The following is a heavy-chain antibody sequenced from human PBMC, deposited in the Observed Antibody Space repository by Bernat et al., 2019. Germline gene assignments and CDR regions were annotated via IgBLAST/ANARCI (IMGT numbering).Heavy chain of an antibody. V-gene: IGHV3-23*01. CDR2: ISGSGGST. J-gene: IGHJ3*02. CDR3: AKDLARYSSSSYAFDI. Sequence: EVQLLESGGGLVQPGGSLRLSCAASGFTFSSYAMSWVRQAPGKGLEWVSAISGSGGSTYYADTVKCRFTISRDNSKNTLYLQMNSLRAEDTAVYYCAKDLARYSSSSYAFDIWGQGTMVTVSS. CDR1: GFTFSSYA. D-gene: IGHD6-6*01.